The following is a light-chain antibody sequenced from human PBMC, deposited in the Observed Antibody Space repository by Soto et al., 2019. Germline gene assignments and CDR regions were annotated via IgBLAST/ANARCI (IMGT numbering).Light chain of an antibody. V-gene: IGKV3-15*01. J-gene: IGKJ1*01. CDR2: GAS. CDR3: LQHYSWPWT. Sequence: EVVITQSPATLSVSPGERATLSCRANQTISSNLAWYQQKPGQAPRLLIYGASTRAIGVPARFSGSGSETEFTLTISGLQSEDSGVYYCLQHYSWPWTFGQGTKVDIK. CDR1: QTISSN.